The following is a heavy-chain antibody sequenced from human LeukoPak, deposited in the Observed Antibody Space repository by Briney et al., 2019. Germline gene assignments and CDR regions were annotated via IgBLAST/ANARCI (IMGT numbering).Heavy chain of an antibody. Sequence: GGPLRLSCAASGFTFSSYAMSWVRQAPGKGLEWVSAISGSGCSTYYADSVKGRFTISRDNSKSTLYLQMNSLRAEATAVYYCAKDGLAYYDILTAYYVFDIWGQGTMATVSS. CDR2: ISGSGCST. V-gene: IGHV3-23*01. D-gene: IGHD3-9*01. CDR3: AKDGLAYYDILTAYYVFDI. J-gene: IGHJ3*02. CDR1: GFTFSSYA.